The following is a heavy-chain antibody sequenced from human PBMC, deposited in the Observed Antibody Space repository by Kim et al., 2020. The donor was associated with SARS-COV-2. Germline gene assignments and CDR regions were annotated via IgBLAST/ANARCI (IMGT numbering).Heavy chain of an antibody. J-gene: IGHJ5*02. CDR1: GFTFSSYS. Sequence: GGSLRLSCAASGFTFSSYSMNWVRQAPGKGLEWVSYISSSSSTIYYADSVKGRFTISRDNAKNSLYLQMNSLRAEDTAVYYCARDRGEFLWGFGGVIVTPGWFDPWGQGTLVTVSS. CDR3: ARDRGEFLWGFGGVIVTPGWFDP. V-gene: IGHV3-48*04. D-gene: IGHD3-16*02. CDR2: ISSSSSTI.